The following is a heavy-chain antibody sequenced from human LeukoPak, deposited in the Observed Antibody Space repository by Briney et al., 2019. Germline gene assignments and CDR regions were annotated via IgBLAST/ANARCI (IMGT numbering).Heavy chain of an antibody. CDR1: GFTFSIYG. V-gene: IGHV3-33*03. J-gene: IGHJ4*02. CDR3: ARKSRGANNWHMDY. CDR2: TWYDGSNK. D-gene: IGHD1-1*01. Sequence: GGSLRLSCEASGFTFSIYGMHWVRQAPGKGLEWVAVTWYDGSNKYYADSVKGRFSISRDNSRNTLYLQMNSLRAEDTAVYFCARKSRGANNWHMDYWGQGTLVTVSS.